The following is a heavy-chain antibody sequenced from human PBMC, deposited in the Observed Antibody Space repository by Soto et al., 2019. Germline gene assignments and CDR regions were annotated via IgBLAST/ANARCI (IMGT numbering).Heavy chain of an antibody. CDR1: GGSFSGYY. V-gene: IGHV4-34*01. CDR3: ARGLRGLSWNYSHPSKNYYYGMDV. J-gene: IGHJ6*02. CDR2: INHSGST. D-gene: IGHD1-7*01. Sequence: SETLSLTCAVYGGSFSGYYWSWIRQPPGKGLEWIGEINHSGSTNYSPSLKSRVTISVDTSKNQFSLKLSSVTAADTAVYYCARGLRGLSWNYSHPSKNYYYGMDVWGQGTTVTVSS.